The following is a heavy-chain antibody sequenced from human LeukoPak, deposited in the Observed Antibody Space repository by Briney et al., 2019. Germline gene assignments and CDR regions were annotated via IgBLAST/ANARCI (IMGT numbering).Heavy chain of an antibody. CDR3: AGSIVVVPAAILYYYYMDV. CDR1: GGTFSSYA. V-gene: IGHV1-69*05. Sequence: GSSVKVSCKASGGTFSSYAISWVRQAPGQGLEWMGGIIPIFGTANYAQKFQGRVTITTDESTSTAYMELSSLRSEDTAVYYCAGSIVVVPAAILYYYYMDVWGKGTTVTVSS. J-gene: IGHJ6*03. D-gene: IGHD2-2*02. CDR2: IIPIFGTA.